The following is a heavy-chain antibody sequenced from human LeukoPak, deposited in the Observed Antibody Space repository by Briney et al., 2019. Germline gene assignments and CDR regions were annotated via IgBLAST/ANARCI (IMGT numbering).Heavy chain of an antibody. Sequence: SETLSLTCSVSGDSISSYYWSWIRQPAGKGLVWFGRIFTTGSTIYNPSLKSLVTMSVDTSKNQFSLTLSSVTAADTAVYYCARARRMVRGSWTFDYWGQGTLVTVSS. D-gene: IGHD3-10*01. J-gene: IGHJ4*02. CDR1: GDSISSYY. V-gene: IGHV4-4*07. CDR2: IFTTGST. CDR3: ARARRMVRGSWTFDY.